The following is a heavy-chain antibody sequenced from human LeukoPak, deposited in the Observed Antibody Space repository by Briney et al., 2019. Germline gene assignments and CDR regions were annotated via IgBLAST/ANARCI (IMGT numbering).Heavy chain of an antibody. J-gene: IGHJ6*02. Sequence: PPETLSLTSTVSGGSISSSSYYWGWIRQPPGKGLEWIGRIYYSGSTYYNPSLKSRVTISVDTSKNQFSLKLSSVTAADTAVYYCARVIGYCSSTSCSTYYGMDVWGQGTTVTVSS. CDR1: GGSISSSSYY. CDR3: ARVIGYCSSTSCSTYYGMDV. V-gene: IGHV4-39*01. CDR2: IYYSGST. D-gene: IGHD2-2*01.